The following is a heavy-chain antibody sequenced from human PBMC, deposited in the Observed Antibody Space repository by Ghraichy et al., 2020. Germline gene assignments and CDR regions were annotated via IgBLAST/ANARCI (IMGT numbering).Heavy chain of an antibody. J-gene: IGHJ4*02. V-gene: IGHV3-7*01. D-gene: IGHD1-26*01. CDR1: GFMFRTFW. CDR2: IKEDGSEK. Sequence: GGSLRLSCAASGFMFRTFWMTWVRQAPGKGLEWVANIKEDGSEKYYVDSVKGRFTISRDNAKNSLYLQMNILTAEDTAVYYCARVRQLRTYYFDYWGQGTVITVSS. CDR3: ARVRQLRTYYFDY.